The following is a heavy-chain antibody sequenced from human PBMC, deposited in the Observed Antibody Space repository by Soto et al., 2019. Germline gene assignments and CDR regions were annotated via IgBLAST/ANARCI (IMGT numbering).Heavy chain of an antibody. CDR3: ARAPASPGIAVADQDY. Sequence: PGGSLRLSCAASGFTFSKYWMHWFRQAPWKGLEWVAHIKSDGKTTTYADSVKGRFTISRDNAKNMLYLQMNSLRSEDTAVYYCARAPASPGIAVADQDYWGQGTLVTVSS. V-gene: IGHV3-74*01. D-gene: IGHD6-19*01. CDR1: GFTFSKYW. CDR2: IKSDGKTT. J-gene: IGHJ4*02.